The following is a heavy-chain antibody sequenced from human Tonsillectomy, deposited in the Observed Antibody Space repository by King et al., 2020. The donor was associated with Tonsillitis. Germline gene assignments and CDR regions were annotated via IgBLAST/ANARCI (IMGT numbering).Heavy chain of an antibody. CDR3: ARARGYRYGFDF. J-gene: IGHJ4*02. Sequence: VQLVESGGGVVQPGRSLRLSCAASGFTFSNFAMHWVRQAPGKGLEWVAVISYDGSNKFYADSVKGRFTISRDNSKNTLWLQMNSLRAEDTAVYYCARARGYRYGFDFWGQGTLVTVSS. CDR1: GFTFSNFA. V-gene: IGHV3-30*01. D-gene: IGHD5-18*01. CDR2: ISYDGSNK.